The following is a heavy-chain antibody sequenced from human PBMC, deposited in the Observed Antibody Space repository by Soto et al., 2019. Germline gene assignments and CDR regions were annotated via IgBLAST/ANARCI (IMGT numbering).Heavy chain of an antibody. V-gene: IGHV3-74*01. CDR2: INSDGSST. CDR1: GFTISSYW. Sequence: GGSLRLSCAASGFTISSYWMHWVRQAPGKGLVWVSRINSDGSSTSYADSVKGRFTISRDNAKNSLYLQMNSLRAEDTAVYYCARDTKLRYFDLKKYDYWGQGTLVTVSS. D-gene: IGHD3-9*01. J-gene: IGHJ4*02. CDR3: ARDTKLRYFDLKKYDY.